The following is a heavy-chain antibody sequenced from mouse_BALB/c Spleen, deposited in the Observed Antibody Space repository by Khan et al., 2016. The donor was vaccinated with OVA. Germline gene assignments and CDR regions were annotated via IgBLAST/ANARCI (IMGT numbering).Heavy chain of an antibody. Sequence: EVQLQESGPGLVKPSQSLSLTCSVTGYSITRGYNWNWIRQFPGHKLEWMGYISYDGSFNYNPSLKNRISITRDTSTNQFFLTLSSVPTEDPATDSGARDYFGNGYFDYWGHGTTLTVSS. CDR2: ISYDGSF. J-gene: IGHJ2*01. CDR3: ARDYFGNGYFDY. CDR1: GYSITRGYN. D-gene: IGHD1-1*01. V-gene: IGHV3-6*02.